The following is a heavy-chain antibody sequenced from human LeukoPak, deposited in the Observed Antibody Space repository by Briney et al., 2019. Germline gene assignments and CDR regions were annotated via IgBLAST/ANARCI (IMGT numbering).Heavy chain of an antibody. CDR1: GFTFSSYA. Sequence: PGGSLRLSCAASGFTFSSYAMSWVRQAPGKGLEWVSAISGSGGSTYYADSVKGRITISRDNSKNTLYLQMNSLRAEDTAVYYCAKVGYYDSSGYYFDYWGQGTLVTVSS. CDR3: AKVGYYDSSGYYFDY. V-gene: IGHV3-23*01. J-gene: IGHJ4*02. D-gene: IGHD3-22*01. CDR2: ISGSGGST.